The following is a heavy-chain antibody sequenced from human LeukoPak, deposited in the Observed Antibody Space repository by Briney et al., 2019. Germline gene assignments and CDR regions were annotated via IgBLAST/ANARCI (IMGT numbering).Heavy chain of an antibody. D-gene: IGHD1-1*01. Sequence: ASVKVSCKASGCTFRTHDFNWVRQAPGQGLEWMGWVSPKTGRTGYAQKFQGRVYMTTNASLSTAYMELSSLRSDDTAVYFCARESERNDGWFDPWGQGTLVTVSS. J-gene: IGHJ5*02. CDR2: VSPKTGRT. CDR1: GCTFRTHD. V-gene: IGHV1-8*01. CDR3: ARESERNDGWFDP.